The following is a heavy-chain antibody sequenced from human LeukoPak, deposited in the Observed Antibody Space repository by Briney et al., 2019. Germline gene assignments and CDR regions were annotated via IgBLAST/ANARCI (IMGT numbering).Heavy chain of an antibody. V-gene: IGHV3-23*01. CDR1: GFSFRDYP. Sequence: GGSLRLSCEAAGFSFRDYPMGWVRRASGKRLEWVSGISAGADVIFYADPVKGRFTISRDNSKNTLYLQMNSLRAEDTAVYYCARALFAGAFYGMDVWGQGTTVTVSS. CDR2: ISAGADVI. J-gene: IGHJ6*02. D-gene: IGHD3-10*01. CDR3: ARALFAGAFYGMDV.